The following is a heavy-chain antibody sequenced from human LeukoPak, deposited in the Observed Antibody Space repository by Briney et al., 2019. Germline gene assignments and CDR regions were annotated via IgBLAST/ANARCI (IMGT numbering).Heavy chain of an antibody. Sequence: PGGSLRLSCAASGFTFSSYVMSWVRQAPGRGLEWVSYIRSSGDLIYYADSVKGRFTISRDIAKNSLSLQMNSLRDEDTAVYYCARDYLYAFDYWSQGTLVTVSS. J-gene: IGHJ4*02. CDR2: IRSSGDLI. CDR3: ARDYLYAFDY. CDR1: GFTFSSYV. V-gene: IGHV3-48*02. D-gene: IGHD3-16*01.